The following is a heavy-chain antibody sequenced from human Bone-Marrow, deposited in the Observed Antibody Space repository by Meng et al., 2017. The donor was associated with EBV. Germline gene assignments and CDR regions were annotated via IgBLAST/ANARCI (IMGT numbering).Heavy chain of an antibody. J-gene: IGHJ4*02. CDR2: IIPIFGTA. Sequence: QVRLVQSGAEVKKPGSSVKVSCKASGGTFSSYAISWVQQAPGQGLEWMGGIIPIFGTANYAQKFQGGVTITADKSTSTAYMELSSLRSEDTAVYYCARDTHDYGDLTFFDYWGQGTLVTVSS. V-gene: IGHV1-69*06. CDR1: GGTFSSYA. D-gene: IGHD4-17*01. CDR3: ARDTHDYGDLTFFDY.